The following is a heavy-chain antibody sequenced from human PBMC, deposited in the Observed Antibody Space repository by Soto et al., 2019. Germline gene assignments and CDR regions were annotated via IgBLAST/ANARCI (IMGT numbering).Heavy chain of an antibody. CDR1: GYTFTTYG. CDR2: ISAHNGNT. Sequence: QVHLVQSGAEVKKPGASVKVSCKGSGYTFTTYGITWVRQAPGQGLEWMGWISAHNGNTNYAQKLQGRATVTRDTSTSTAYMELRSLRSDDTAVYYCARGRYGDYWGQGALVTVSS. CDR3: ARGRYGDY. D-gene: IGHD1-1*01. J-gene: IGHJ4*02. V-gene: IGHV1-18*01.